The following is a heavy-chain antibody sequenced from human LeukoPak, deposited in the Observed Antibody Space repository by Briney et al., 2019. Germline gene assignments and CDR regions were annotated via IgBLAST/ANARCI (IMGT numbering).Heavy chain of an antibody. CDR1: GYRFTSYW. CDR3: ARHSAGIVVAGK. D-gene: IGHD6-19*01. J-gene: IGHJ4*02. CDR2: IDPSDSYT. V-gene: IGHV5-10-1*01. Sequence: GGSLKTSFKGSGYRFTSYWISWVRQMPGKGLEWMGRIDPSDSYTNYSPSFQGHVTSSADKSISTVYLQWSSLKASDTAMYYCARHSAGIVVAGKWGQGTLVTVSS.